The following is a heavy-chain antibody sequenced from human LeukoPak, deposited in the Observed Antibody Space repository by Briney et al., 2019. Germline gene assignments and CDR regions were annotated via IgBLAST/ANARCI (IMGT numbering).Heavy chain of an antibody. J-gene: IGHJ2*01. CDR1: GASISDYY. CDR3: ARSGAPDYWYFDL. D-gene: IGHD1-14*01. CDR2: IYTSGST. Sequence: SETLSLTCTVSGASISDYYWSWIRQPAGKGLEWIGRIYTSGSTNYNPSLKSRVTISVDTSKNQFSLKLSSVTAADTAVYYCARSGAPDYWYFDLWGRGTLVTVSS. V-gene: IGHV4-4*07.